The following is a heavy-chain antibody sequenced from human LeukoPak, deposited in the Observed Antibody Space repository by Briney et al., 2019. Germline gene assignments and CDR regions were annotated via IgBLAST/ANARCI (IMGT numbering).Heavy chain of an antibody. Sequence: SDTLSHTCTPSGLHIRGSRYSWGWLRQPPEKRLEWRGNIYYTGSAYYNPSLRSRVTISVDTSKNQFPLRLISAAATDTALYYCAGTPDNSEWEFDCWGEGTLVTVS. J-gene: IGHJ4*02. CDR3: AGTPDNSEWEFDC. D-gene: IGHD1-26*01. V-gene: IGHV4-39*01. CDR2: IYYTGSA. CDR1: GLHIRGSRYS.